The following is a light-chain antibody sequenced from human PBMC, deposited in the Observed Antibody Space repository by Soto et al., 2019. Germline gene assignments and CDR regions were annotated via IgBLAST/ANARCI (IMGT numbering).Light chain of an antibody. J-gene: IGKJ1*01. CDR3: QQRSNAWT. V-gene: IGKV3-11*02. CDR2: DAS. Sequence: ELVMTQSPATLSVSPGERATLSCRAIESVSSKLVWYQKTPGQAPRRRIYDASNRANGIPARFSNSGSERDFTVTISSLEPGDFAVYYCQQRSNAWTCGQGTKV. CDR1: ESVSSK.